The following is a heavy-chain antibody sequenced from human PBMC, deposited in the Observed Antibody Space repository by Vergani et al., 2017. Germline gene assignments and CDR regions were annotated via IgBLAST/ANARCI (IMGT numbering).Heavy chain of an antibody. CDR1: GDSISSNNC. Sequence: QLQESGPGLVKPSATLSLTCSVSGDSISSNNCWTWVRQPPGKGLEWIGEICHTEDTKYSPSLKSRVTVSVDESKNQFSLKLSSVTAADTAVYYCARGTGYYFDYWGQGTLVTVSS. CDR3: ARGTGYYFDY. CDR2: ICHTEDT. V-gene: IGHV4-4*02. D-gene: IGHD1-14*01. J-gene: IGHJ4*02.